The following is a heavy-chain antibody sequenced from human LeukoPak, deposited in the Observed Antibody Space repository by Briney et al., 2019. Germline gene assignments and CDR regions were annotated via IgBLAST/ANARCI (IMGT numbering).Heavy chain of an antibody. J-gene: IGHJ6*03. D-gene: IGHD3-3*01. Sequence: ASVKVSCKASGYTFTSYYMHWVRQAPGQGLEWMGIINPSGGSTSYAQKFQGRVTMTRDTSTSTVYMELSSLRSEDTAVYYCARNARITILGVVPPNYYYYYMDVWGKGTTVTVSS. V-gene: IGHV1-46*01. CDR1: GYTFTSYY. CDR2: INPSGGST. CDR3: ARNARITILGVVPPNYYYYYMDV.